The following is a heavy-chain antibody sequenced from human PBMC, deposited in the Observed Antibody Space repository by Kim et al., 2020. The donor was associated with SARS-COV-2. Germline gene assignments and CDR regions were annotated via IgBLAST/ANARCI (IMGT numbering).Heavy chain of an antibody. CDR2: IIPIFGTA. CDR3: ARDRLVGSSGSSDY. Sequence: SVKVSCKASGGTFSSYAISWVRQAPGQGLEWMGGIIPIFGTANYAQKFRGRVTITADESTSTAYMELSSLRSEDTAVYYCARDRLVGSSGSSDYWGQGTLVTVSS. J-gene: IGHJ4*02. CDR1: GGTFSSYA. D-gene: IGHD6-19*01. V-gene: IGHV1-69*13.